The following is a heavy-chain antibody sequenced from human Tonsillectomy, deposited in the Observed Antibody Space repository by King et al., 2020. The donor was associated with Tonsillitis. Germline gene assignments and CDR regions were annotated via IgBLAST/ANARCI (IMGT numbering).Heavy chain of an antibody. Sequence: VQLVESGGGLVQPGGSLRLSCAASGFTFSSYAMSWVRHAPGKGWEWVSSLSGSASSTSYAVSVKGRFTISRDNSHNTLYLQMNSLRAEDTAIYYCAKGVGADKLRLDSSSWYPHHYYYYYRMDVWGQGTTVTVSS. J-gene: IGHJ6*02. CDR2: LSGSASST. CDR1: GFTFSSYA. D-gene: IGHD6-13*01. CDR3: AKGVGADKLRLDSSSWYPHHYYYYYRMDV. V-gene: IGHV3-23*04.